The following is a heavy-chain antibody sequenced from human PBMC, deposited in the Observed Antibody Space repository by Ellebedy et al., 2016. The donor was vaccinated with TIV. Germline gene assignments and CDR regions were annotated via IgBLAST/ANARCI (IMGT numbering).Heavy chain of an antibody. J-gene: IGHJ4*02. D-gene: IGHD4-11*01. CDR1: GGSISPYY. Sequence: SETLSLTCTVSGGSISPYYWSWIRQSPGKGLEWIGYISYSGSTNYNPSLKSRVTISVDTSMNQFSLKLSSVTAADTAVYYCATYSMGRLDYWGQGTLVTVSS. CDR3: ATYSMGRLDY. CDR2: ISYSGST. V-gene: IGHV4-59*08.